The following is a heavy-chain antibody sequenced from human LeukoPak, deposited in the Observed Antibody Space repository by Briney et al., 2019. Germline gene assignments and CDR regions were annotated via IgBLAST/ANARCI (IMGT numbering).Heavy chain of an antibody. CDR1: GSTFTSYW. Sequence: ESLKISCKDSGSTFTSYWIAWVRQMPGKGLEWMGIIYPDDSDTRYSPSFQGQVTISADKSINTAYLQWSSLKASDTAIYYCARRGEAMDPFDYWGQGTLVTVSS. D-gene: IGHD5-18*01. CDR2: IYPDDSDT. V-gene: IGHV5-51*01. J-gene: IGHJ4*02. CDR3: ARRGEAMDPFDY.